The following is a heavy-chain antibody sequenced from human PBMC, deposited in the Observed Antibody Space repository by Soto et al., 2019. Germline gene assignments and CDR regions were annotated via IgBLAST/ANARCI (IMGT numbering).Heavy chain of an antibody. J-gene: IGHJ4*02. V-gene: IGHV2-5*02. Sequence: QITLKESGPPLVKPTQTLTLTCTFSGFSLSASGVGVGWIRQPPGKALEWLAIIYWDDAKHYSPSLKSSLTITNDTPKNQVAPTMTNMDPVDTATYNCAHKGGGDRILDYWGQGTLVTVSS. D-gene: IGHD3-16*01. CDR3: AHKGGGDRILDY. CDR1: GFSLSASGVG. CDR2: IYWDDAK.